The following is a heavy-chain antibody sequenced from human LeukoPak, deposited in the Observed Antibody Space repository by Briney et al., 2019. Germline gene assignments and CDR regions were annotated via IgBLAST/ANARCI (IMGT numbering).Heavy chain of an antibody. J-gene: IGHJ3*02. CDR3: ARCYYGSGSCAFDI. CDR2: IHYSGST. Sequence: PSETLSLTCTVSGGSISSYYWSWIRQPPGKGLEWIGNIHYSGSTNYNPSLKSRVTISVDTSKNQFSLKLSSVTAADTAVYYCARCYYGSGSCAFDIWGQGTMVTVSS. D-gene: IGHD3-10*01. V-gene: IGHV4-59*08. CDR1: GGSISSYY.